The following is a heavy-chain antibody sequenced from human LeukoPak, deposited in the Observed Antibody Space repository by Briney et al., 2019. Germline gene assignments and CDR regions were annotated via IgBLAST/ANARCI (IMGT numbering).Heavy chain of an antibody. CDR3: ARDLRRSDWSPFDY. D-gene: IGHD3-9*01. Sequence: SETLSLTCTVSGGSISSSSYYWGWIRQPPGKGLEWIGSIYYSGSTYYNPSLKSRVTISVDTSKNQFSLKLSSVTAADTAVYYCARDLRRSDWSPFDYWGQGTLVTVSS. J-gene: IGHJ4*02. CDR2: IYYSGST. V-gene: IGHV4-39*07. CDR1: GGSISSSSYY.